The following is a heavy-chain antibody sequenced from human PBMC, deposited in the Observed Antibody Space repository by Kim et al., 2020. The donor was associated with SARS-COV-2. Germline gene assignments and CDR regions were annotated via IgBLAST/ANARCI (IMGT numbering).Heavy chain of an antibody. Sequence: SETLSLTCTVSGGSISSYYWSWIRQPPGKGLEWIGYIYYSGSTNYNPSLKSRVTISVDTSKNLFSLKLSSVTAADTAVYYCARAYYGSGSYYGRWFDPWGQGTLVTVSS. D-gene: IGHD3-10*01. CDR1: GGSISSYY. J-gene: IGHJ5*02. CDR2: IYYSGST. CDR3: ARAYYGSGSYYGRWFDP. V-gene: IGHV4-59*13.